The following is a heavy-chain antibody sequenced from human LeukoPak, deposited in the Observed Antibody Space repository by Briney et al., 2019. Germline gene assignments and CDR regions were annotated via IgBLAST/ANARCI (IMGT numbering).Heavy chain of an antibody. J-gene: IGHJ6*03. D-gene: IGHD4-11*01. CDR2: IYYSGST. V-gene: IGHV4-30-4*08. CDR3: ARDVTSYYYYMDV. CDR1: GGSISSGDYY. Sequence: SSETLSLTCTVSGGSISSGDYYWSWIRQPPGKGLEWIGYIYYSGSTYYNPSLKSRVTISVDTSKNQFSLKLSSVTAADTAVYYCARDVTSYYYYMDVWGKGTTVTVSS.